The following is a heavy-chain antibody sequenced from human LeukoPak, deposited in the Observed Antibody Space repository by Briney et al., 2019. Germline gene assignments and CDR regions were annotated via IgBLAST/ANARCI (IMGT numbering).Heavy chain of an antibody. V-gene: IGHV4-59*08. CDR1: GGSISSYY. Sequence: SETLSLTCTVSGGSISSYYWSWIRQPPAKGLEWIGYIYYSGSTNYNPSLKSRVTISVDTSKDQFSLKLSSVTAADTAVYYCARLTYYDFWSGYLDVWGQGTTVTVSS. D-gene: IGHD3-3*01. J-gene: IGHJ6*02. CDR3: ARLTYYDFWSGYLDV. CDR2: IYYSGST.